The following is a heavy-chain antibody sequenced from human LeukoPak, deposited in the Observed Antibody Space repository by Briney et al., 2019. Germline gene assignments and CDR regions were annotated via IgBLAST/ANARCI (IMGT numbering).Heavy chain of an antibody. D-gene: IGHD3-9*01. V-gene: IGHV5-51*01. CDR3: AYDILTGFQDY. Sequence: GESLKISCKGSGYRFTTYWIGWVRQMPGKGLEWMGIIYPGDSNTRYSPSFQGQVTISADKSISTAYLQWSSLKASDTAMYYCAYDILTGFQDYWGQGTLVTVSS. CDR2: IYPGDSNT. CDR1: GYRFTTYW. J-gene: IGHJ4*02.